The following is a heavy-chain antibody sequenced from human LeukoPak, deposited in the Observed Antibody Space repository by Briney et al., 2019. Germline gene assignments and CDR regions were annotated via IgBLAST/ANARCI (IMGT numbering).Heavy chain of an antibody. CDR3: AHSPAWGSVAGAADY. V-gene: IGHV2-5*01. Sequence: SWVRQAPGKGLEWLAVVYWNDDKRHSPSLNSRLIITKDTSRNQVVLTMTNMDPVDTATYYCAHSPAWGSVAGAADYWGQGTLVTVSS. D-gene: IGHD6-13*01. CDR2: VYWNDDK. J-gene: IGHJ4*02.